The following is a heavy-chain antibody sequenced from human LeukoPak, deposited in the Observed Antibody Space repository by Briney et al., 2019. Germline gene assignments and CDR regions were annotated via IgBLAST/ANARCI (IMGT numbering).Heavy chain of an antibody. D-gene: IGHD3-10*01. CDR3: ARSRGMASQNGMDV. CDR1: GYTITGYW. V-gene: IGHV5-51*01. J-gene: IGHJ6*02. CDR2: IYPGDSDT. Sequence: GESLKISCKGSGYTITGYWIGWVRQMPGKGLEWMCIIYPGDSDTRYSPPFQGQVTISVDKSISTAYLQWSSLKASDTAMYYCARSRGMASQNGMDVWGQGTPVTVSS.